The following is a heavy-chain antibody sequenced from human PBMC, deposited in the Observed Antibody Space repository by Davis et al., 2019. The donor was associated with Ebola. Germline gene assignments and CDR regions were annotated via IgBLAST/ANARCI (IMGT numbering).Heavy chain of an antibody. CDR1: GFTVSSNY. CDR3: ARDRSHYYYYGMDV. Sequence: GESLKISCAASGFTVSSNYMSWVRQAPGKGLEWVSYISSSSSTIYYADSVKGRFTISRDNAKNSLYLQMNSLRDEDTAVYYCARDRSHYYYYGMDVWGQGTTVTVSS. J-gene: IGHJ6*02. V-gene: IGHV3-48*02. D-gene: IGHD3-10*01. CDR2: ISSSSSTI.